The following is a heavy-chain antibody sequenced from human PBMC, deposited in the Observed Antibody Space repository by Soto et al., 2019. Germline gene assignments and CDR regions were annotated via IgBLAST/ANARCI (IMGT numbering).Heavy chain of an antibody. CDR3: ARQRDNGYDSYYFDF. CDR1: GGSISPYY. CDR2: IFYTGST. J-gene: IGHJ4*02. D-gene: IGHD5-12*01. V-gene: IGHV4-59*08. Sequence: QVQLHESGPGLVKPSETLSLTCNVSGGSISPYYWSWIRQSPGERPEWLGFIFYTGSTTYNPSLKGRVPISLDTSKSQFSLTLTSATAADTAVYFCARQRDNGYDSYYFDFWGQGTLVTVSS.